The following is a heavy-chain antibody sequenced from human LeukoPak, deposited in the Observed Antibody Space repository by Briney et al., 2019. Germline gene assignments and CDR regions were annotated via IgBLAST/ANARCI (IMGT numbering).Heavy chain of an antibody. CDR3: ASSPPTGTTWYFDL. CDR2: ISSNGGST. Sequence: GGSLRLSCAASGVTFSSYAMHWVRQAPGQGLEYVSGISSNGGSTYYANSVKGRFTISRDDSKNTLYLQMGSLRAEDMAVYYCASSPPTGTTWYFDLWGRGTLVTVSS. CDR1: GVTFSSYA. J-gene: IGHJ2*01. D-gene: IGHD1-7*01. V-gene: IGHV3-64*01.